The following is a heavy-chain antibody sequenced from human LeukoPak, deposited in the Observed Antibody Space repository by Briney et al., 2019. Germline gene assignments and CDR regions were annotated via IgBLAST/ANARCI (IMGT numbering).Heavy chain of an antibody. Sequence: PSETLSLTCTVSGGSISSGSYYWSWIRQPAGKGLEWFGRIYTSGSTNYNPSLKSRVTISVDTSKNQFSLKLSSVTAADTAVYYCARGAHYDFWSGDAGYWGQGTLVTDSS. CDR1: GGSISSGSYY. CDR2: IYTSGST. V-gene: IGHV4-61*02. J-gene: IGHJ4*02. CDR3: ARGAHYDFWSGDAGY. D-gene: IGHD3-3*01.